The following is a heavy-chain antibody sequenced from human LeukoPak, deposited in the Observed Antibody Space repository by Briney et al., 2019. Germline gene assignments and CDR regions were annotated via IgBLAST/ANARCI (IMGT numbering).Heavy chain of an antibody. CDR1: GGSISSHY. Sequence: SETLSLTCTVSGGSISSHYWSWIRQPPGKGPEWIGYIYYSGSTNYNPSLKSRVTISVDTSKNQFSLKLSSVTAADTAVYYCARGPLDDFWSGYFDYWGQGTLVTVSS. CDR3: ARGPLDDFWSGYFDY. J-gene: IGHJ4*02. V-gene: IGHV4-59*11. CDR2: IYYSGST. D-gene: IGHD3-3*01.